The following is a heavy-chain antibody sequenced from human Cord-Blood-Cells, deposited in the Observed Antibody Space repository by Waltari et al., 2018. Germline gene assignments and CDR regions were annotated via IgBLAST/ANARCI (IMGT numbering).Heavy chain of an antibody. Sequence: QVQLVQSWAEVTKPGAAVKASCKASRYTFTGYYMHWVRPSPGQGLEWMGWINPNSGGTNYAQKFQGRVTMTRDTSISTAYMELSRLRSDDTAVYYCARDPFDSSGYYGAFDIWGQGTMVTVSS. CDR3: ARDPFDSSGYYGAFDI. CDR2: INPNSGGT. CDR1: RYTFTGYY. D-gene: IGHD3-22*01. V-gene: IGHV1-2*02. J-gene: IGHJ3*02.